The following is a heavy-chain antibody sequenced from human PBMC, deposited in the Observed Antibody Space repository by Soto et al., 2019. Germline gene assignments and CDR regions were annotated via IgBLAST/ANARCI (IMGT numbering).Heavy chain of an antibody. CDR2: ISYNGSNK. V-gene: IGHV3-30-3*01. Sequence: PGGSLRLSCAASGFTFSSYAMHWVRQAPGKGLEWVAVISYNGSNKYYADSVKGRFTISRDNSKHTLSLQMNSLRAEDTAVYYCAKGPRSLDYWGQGTLVTVSS. CDR1: GFTFSSYA. CDR3: AKGPRSLDY. J-gene: IGHJ4*02.